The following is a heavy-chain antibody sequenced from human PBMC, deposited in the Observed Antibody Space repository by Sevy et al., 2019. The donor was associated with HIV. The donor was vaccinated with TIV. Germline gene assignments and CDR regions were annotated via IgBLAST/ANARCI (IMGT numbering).Heavy chain of an antibody. CDR3: ARDPQGGHFDY. CDR2: IYGAGNT. J-gene: IGHJ4*02. CDR1: GFTVSNDF. Sequence: GGSVRLSCAASGFTVSNDFMTWVRQAPGKGLEWVSVIYGAGNTYHADSVKGRFTISRDNFKNTVYLQMNSLRAEDTAVYYCARDPQGGHFDYWGQGTLVTVSS. V-gene: IGHV3-66*01. D-gene: IGHD1-26*01.